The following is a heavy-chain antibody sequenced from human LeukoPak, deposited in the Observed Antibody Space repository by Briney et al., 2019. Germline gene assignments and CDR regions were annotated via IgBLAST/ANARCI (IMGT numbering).Heavy chain of an antibody. J-gene: IGHJ5*02. Sequence: KPGGSLRLSCAASGFTFSSYSMNWVRQAPGKGPEWVSSISSSSSYIYYADSVKGRFTISRDNAKNSLYLQMNSLRAEDTAVYYCARAMVRGVMQTGCWFDPWGQGTLVTVSS. D-gene: IGHD3-10*01. CDR3: ARAMVRGVMQTGCWFDP. CDR2: ISSSSSYI. V-gene: IGHV3-21*01. CDR1: GFTFSSYS.